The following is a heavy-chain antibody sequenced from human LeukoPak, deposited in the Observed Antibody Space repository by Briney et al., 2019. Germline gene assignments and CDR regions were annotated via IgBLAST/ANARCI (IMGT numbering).Heavy chain of an antibody. CDR3: ARAGWQQLVLYYYYYMDV. Sequence: PSETLSLTCTVSGGSITNYYWSWIRQPPGKGLEWIGFSYYNGNTNYNPSLKSRVTVSVDMSKNQFSLKLSSVTAADTAVYYCARAGWQQLVLYYYYYMDVWGKGTTVTVSS. CDR2: SYYNGNT. V-gene: IGHV4-59*12. D-gene: IGHD6-13*01. CDR1: GGSITNYY. J-gene: IGHJ6*03.